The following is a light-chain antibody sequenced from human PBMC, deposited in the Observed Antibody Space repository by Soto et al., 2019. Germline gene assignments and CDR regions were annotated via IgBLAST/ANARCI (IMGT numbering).Light chain of an antibody. Sequence: QSALPQPASVSGSPGQSITISCTGTSTDVGGSTFVSWYQPHPGKVPKLRIFDVNSRPSGVSDRYSGSKSGNTASLTISGLQAEDEGDYYCSSYTSSSTHGFGSGTKLTV. CDR3: SSYTSSSTHG. V-gene: IGLV2-14*03. J-gene: IGLJ1*01. CDR2: DVN. CDR1: STDVGGSTF.